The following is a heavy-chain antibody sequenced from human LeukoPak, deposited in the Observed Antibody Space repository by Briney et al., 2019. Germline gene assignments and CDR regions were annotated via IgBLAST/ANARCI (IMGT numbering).Heavy chain of an antibody. CDR3: ARRYSSGWYADFAFDI. V-gene: IGHV1-8*01. J-gene: IGHJ3*02. Sequence: GASVKVSCKASGYTFTSYDINWVRQATGQGLEWMGWMNPNSGNTGYAQKFQGRVTMTRNTSISTAYMELSSLRFEDTAVYYCARRYSSGWYADFAFDIWGQGTMVTVSS. CDR1: GYTFTSYD. CDR2: MNPNSGNT. D-gene: IGHD6-19*01.